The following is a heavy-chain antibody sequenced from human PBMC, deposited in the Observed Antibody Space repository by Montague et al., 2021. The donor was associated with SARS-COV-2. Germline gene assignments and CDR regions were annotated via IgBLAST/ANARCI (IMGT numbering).Heavy chain of an antibody. CDR2: TYYRSEWYS. V-gene: IGHV6-1*01. CDR3: ARAERGSYGDGNCYQYFFNC. CDR1: GDSVSTNSGT. J-gene: IGHJ4*02. D-gene: IGHD2-15*01. Sequence: CAISGDSVSTNSGTWNWVRLSPSRGLEWLGRTYYRSEWYSDYSVSVKSRISINPDTSKNQFSLQLNSVTPEDTAVYYCARAERGSYGDGNCYQYFFNCWGQGTLVTVSS.